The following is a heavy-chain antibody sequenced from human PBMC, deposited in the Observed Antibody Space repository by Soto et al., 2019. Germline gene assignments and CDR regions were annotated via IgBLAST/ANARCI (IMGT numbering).Heavy chain of an antibody. CDR1: GFTFNTYS. CDR2: ISSKSSFI. V-gene: IGHV3-21*01. J-gene: IGHJ4*02. D-gene: IGHD4-17*01. CDR3: ARESGDYVGFDC. Sequence: EVQLLESGGGLVKAGGSLRLSCAASGFTFNTYSMNWVRQAPGKGLEWVSSISSKSSFIYYGDSVKGRFTISRDNAKNSLFLQMNSLRAEDTAVYYCARESGDYVGFDCWGQGTLVTVSS.